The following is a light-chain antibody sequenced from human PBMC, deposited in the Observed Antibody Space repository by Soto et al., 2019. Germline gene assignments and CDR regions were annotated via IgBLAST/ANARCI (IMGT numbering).Light chain of an antibody. CDR1: SSDVGNYNY. Sequence: QSALTQPPSASGSPGQSVTISCTGTSSDVGNYNYVSWYQQHPGKAPKLMIYDVTNPPSGVPDRFSGSKSGNTASLTVSGLHAEDEADYYCSSYAGSKTLFGGGTKLTVL. CDR2: DVT. V-gene: IGLV2-8*01. CDR3: SSYAGSKTL. J-gene: IGLJ3*02.